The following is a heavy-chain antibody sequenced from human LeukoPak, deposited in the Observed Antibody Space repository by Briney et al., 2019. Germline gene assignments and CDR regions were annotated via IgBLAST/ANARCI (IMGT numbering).Heavy chain of an antibody. D-gene: IGHD3-16*02. CDR3: ARGDKRVTFGGVSVPFDY. Sequence: SETLSLTCTVSGGSISSYYWSWIRQPPGKGLAWIGYIYYSGSTNYNPSLKSRVTISVDTSKNQFSLKLTSVTPADTAVYYCARGDKRVTFGGVSVPFDYWGQGTLVIVSS. J-gene: IGHJ4*02. CDR1: GGSISSYY. V-gene: IGHV4-59*01. CDR2: IYYSGST.